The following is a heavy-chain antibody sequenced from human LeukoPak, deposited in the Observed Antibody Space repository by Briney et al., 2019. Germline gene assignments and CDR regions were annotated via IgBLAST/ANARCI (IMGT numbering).Heavy chain of an antibody. V-gene: IGHV4-59*01. D-gene: IGHD1-26*01. CDR3: ARDGGRYSGSYGLEY. CDR2: IYYSGST. CDR1: GGSISSYY. Sequence: PSETLSLTCTVSGGSISSYYWSWIRQPPGKGLEWIGYIYYSGSTNYNPSLKSRVTISVDTSKNQFSLKLSSVTAADTAVYYCARDGGRYSGSYGLEYWGQGTLVTVSS. J-gene: IGHJ4*02.